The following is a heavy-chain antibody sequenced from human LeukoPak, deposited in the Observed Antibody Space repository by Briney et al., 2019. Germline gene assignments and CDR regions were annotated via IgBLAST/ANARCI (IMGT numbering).Heavy chain of an antibody. CDR2: IYYSGST. CDR1: GGSISSSSYY. D-gene: IGHD4-17*01. CDR3: ARHNYGDYLVFCY. V-gene: IGHV4-39*01. Sequence: PSETLSLTCTVSGGSISSSSYYWGWIRQPPGKGLEWIGSIYYSGSTYYNPSLKSRVTISVDTSKNRFSLKLSSVTAADTAVYYCARHNYGDYLVFCYWGQGALVTVSS. J-gene: IGHJ4*02.